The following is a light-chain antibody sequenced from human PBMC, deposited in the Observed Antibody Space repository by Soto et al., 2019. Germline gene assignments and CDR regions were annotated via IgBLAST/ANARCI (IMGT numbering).Light chain of an antibody. CDR3: QHYNSYSEA. CDR1: QDISSS. V-gene: IGKV1-9*01. CDR2: DAS. J-gene: IGKJ1*01. Sequence: IQLTQSPSSLSASVGDRVTITCRASQDISSSLAWYQQKSGKAPKPLIYDASTLQSGVPSRFSGSGSGTEFTLTISSLQPDDFATYYCQHYNSYSEAFGQGTKVDIK.